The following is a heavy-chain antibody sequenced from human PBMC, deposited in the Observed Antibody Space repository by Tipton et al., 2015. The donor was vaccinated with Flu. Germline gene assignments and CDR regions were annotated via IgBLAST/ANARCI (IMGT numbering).Heavy chain of an antibody. J-gene: IGHJ4*02. CDR1: GYTFTGYY. Sequence: QMQLVQSGAEVKKPGASVKVSCRASGYTFTGYYMHWVRQAPGQGLEWMGWINPNSGDTNYAQKFQGRVTMTRDTSISTAYMELSRLRSDDTALYYCASVLRADSSDYWGQGTLVTVSS. D-gene: IGHD4/OR15-4a*01. CDR2: INPNSGDT. CDR3: ASVLRADSSDY. V-gene: IGHV1-2*02.